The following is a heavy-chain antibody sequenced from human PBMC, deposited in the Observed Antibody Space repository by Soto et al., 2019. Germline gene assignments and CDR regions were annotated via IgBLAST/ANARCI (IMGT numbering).Heavy chain of an antibody. V-gene: IGHV3-48*02. Sequence: EVQLVESGGGLVQPGGSLRLSCAASGFTFSNYRMNWVRQAPGKGLEWVSYISSSSSSIYYADSVKGRFTISRDNAKNSLNQQMNSLRDEDTVVYYCAREGGKINWFDPWGQGTLVTVSS. CDR1: GFTFSNYR. D-gene: IGHD3-16*01. J-gene: IGHJ5*02. CDR2: ISSSSSSI. CDR3: AREGGKINWFDP.